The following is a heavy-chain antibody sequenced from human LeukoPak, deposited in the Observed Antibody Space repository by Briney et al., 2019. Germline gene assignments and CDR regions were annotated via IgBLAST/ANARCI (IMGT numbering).Heavy chain of an antibody. D-gene: IGHD6-13*01. CDR2: MNPNSGNT. CDR1: GYTFTSYD. Sequence: GASVKVSCKASGYTFTSYDINWVRQATGQGLEWMGWMNPNSGNTGYAQKFQGRVTMTRDTSISTAYMELSRLRSDDTAVYYCAREGIAAAGNYYYYGMDVWGQGTTVTVSS. J-gene: IGHJ6*02. CDR3: AREGIAAAGNYYYYGMDV. V-gene: IGHV1-8*01.